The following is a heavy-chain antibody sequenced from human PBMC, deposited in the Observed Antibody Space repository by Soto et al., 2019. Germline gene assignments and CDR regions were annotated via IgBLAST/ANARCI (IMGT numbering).Heavy chain of an antibody. V-gene: IGHV1-18*01. J-gene: IGHJ5*02. Sequence: QVHLVQSGTEVRKPGASVKVSCKASGYAFTTYAITWVRQAPGRGLEWMGWISTYNGDTNYAQNLQGRVTMTTDTSTTTAYMELRSLRSDDTAVYYCARQLPGDCFDPWGQGTLVTVSS. CDR1: GYAFTTYA. CDR3: ARQLPGDCFDP. CDR2: ISTYNGDT. D-gene: IGHD1-1*01.